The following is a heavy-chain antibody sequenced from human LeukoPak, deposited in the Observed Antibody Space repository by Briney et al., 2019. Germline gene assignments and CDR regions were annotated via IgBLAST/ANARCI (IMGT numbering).Heavy chain of an antibody. V-gene: IGHV4-59*01. CDR2: IYYSGNT. D-gene: IGHD3-22*01. CDR3: ASAHTSGMDY. CDR1: GASLSSYS. J-gene: IGHJ4*02. Sequence: SETLSLTCTVSGASLSSYSWSWIRQPPGKGLEWIGYIYYSGNTNYNPSLKSQVTISVDTSKNQFSLKVSSVTAADTAVYYCASAHTSGMDYWGQGALVTVSS.